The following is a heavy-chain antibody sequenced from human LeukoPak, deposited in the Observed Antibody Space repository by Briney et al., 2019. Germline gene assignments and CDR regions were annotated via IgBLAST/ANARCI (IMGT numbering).Heavy chain of an antibody. CDR2: IHHTGKN. D-gene: IGHD1-7*01. V-gene: IGHV4-61*01. J-gene: IGHJ4*02. CDR1: GGSVSSSIYH. Sequence: PSETLSLTCTVSGGSVSSSIYHWFWIRQPPGKGLEWIGYIHHTGKNWYNPPLQSRVTLSVDTSKSEFSLRLNSVTAADTAVYYCAKWHEKLLAFDSWGQGTLVTVSS. CDR3: AKWHEKLLAFDS.